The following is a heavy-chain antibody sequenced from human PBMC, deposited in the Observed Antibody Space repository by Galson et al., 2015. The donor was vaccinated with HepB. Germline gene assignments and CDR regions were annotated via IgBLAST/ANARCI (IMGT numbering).Heavy chain of an antibody. Sequence: SLRLSCAASGFTLSNYVMHWVRQAPGKGLEWVAVISYDGSNTYYIKSVKGRFTISRDNSNNTLYLQMNSLRTEDTAVYYCAKVRGDSSWAPLKGDHFDYWGQGTLVTVSS. CDR1: GFTLSNYV. J-gene: IGHJ4*02. CDR2: ISYDGSNT. D-gene: IGHD6-13*01. V-gene: IGHV3-30-3*01. CDR3: AKVRGDSSWAPLKGDHFDY.